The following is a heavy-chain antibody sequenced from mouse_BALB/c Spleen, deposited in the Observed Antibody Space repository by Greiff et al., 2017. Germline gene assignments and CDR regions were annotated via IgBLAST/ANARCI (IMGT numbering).Heavy chain of an antibody. V-gene: IGHV2-9*02. J-gene: IGHJ4*01. Sequence: VAPSQSLSITCTVSGFSLTSYGVHWVRQPPGKGLEWLGVIWAGGSTNYNSALMSRLSISKDNSKSQVFLKMNSLQTDDTAMYYCATAYYRYDVYAMDYWGQGTSVTVSS. D-gene: IGHD2-14*01. CDR1: GFSLTSYG. CDR2: IWAGGST. CDR3: ATAYYRYDVYAMDY.